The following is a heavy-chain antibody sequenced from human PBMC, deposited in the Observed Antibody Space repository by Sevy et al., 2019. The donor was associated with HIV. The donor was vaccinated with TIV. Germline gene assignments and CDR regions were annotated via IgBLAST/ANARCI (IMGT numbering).Heavy chain of an antibody. J-gene: IGHJ5*02. CDR1: GFTFSSYW. CDR3: ARRRGVVVPAAMDWFDP. D-gene: IGHD2-2*01. Sequence: GGSLRLSCAASGFTFSSYWMSWVRQAPGKGLEWVANIKQDGREKYYVDSVKGRFTISRDNAKNSLYLQMNSLRAEDTAVDYCARRRGVVVPAAMDWFDPWGQGTLVTVSS. CDR2: IKQDGREK. V-gene: IGHV3-7*01.